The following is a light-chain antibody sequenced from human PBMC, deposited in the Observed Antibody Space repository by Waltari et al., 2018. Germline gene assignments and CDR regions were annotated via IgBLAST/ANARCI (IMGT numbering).Light chain of an antibody. CDR3: QQYYTTPPT. V-gene: IGKV4-1*01. Sequence: DIVMTQSPDSLGVSLGERATIRCKSSQSILYRPNSRNYLAWYQHKPGQPPKLLIYWASSRESWVPDRFIGSGSGTDFALTVSRLQPEDMAIYYCQQYYTTPPTFGQGTRLDFK. CDR2: WAS. J-gene: IGKJ5*01. CDR1: QSILYRPNSRNY.